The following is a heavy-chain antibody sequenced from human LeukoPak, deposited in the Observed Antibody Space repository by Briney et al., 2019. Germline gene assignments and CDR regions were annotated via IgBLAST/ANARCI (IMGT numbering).Heavy chain of an antibody. D-gene: IGHD2-2*01. CDR2: IIPIFGTA. CDR1: GGTFISYA. V-gene: IGHV1-69*01. J-gene: IGHJ6*03. Sequence: GSSVKVSCKASGGTFISYAISWVRQAPGQGLEWMGGIIPIFGTANYAQKFQGRVTITADESTSTAYMELSSLRSEDTAVYYCAGVPAAADTVPSYDYYYMDVWGKGTTVTVSS. CDR3: AGVPAAADTVPSYDYYYMDV.